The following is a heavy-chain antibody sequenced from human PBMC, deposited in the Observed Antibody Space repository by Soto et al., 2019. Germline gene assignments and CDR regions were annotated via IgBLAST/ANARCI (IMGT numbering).Heavy chain of an antibody. D-gene: IGHD6-13*01. J-gene: IGHJ4*02. CDR3: ARVPYSSSWYEAYFDY. CDR2: IWYDGSNK. Sequence: PGGSLRLSCAASGFTFSSYGMHWVRQAPGKGLEWVAVIWYDGSNKYYADSVKGRFTISRDNSKNTLYLQMNSLRAEDTAVYYCARVPYSSSWYEAYFDYWGQGTLVTVSS. V-gene: IGHV3-33*01. CDR1: GFTFSSYG.